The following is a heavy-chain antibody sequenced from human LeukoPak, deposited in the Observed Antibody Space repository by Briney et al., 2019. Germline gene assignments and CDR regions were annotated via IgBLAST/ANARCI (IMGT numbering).Heavy chain of an antibody. D-gene: IGHD1-7*01. J-gene: IGHJ5*02. Sequence: SVKVSCKASGGTTSAIGWVRQAPGQGLEWMGGILPSVGTAHSSQKFQGRVTITADKSTSTAYMELSSLTSEDTAVYYCARVMGNWNYLNWFDPWGQGTLVTVSS. V-gene: IGHV1-69*06. CDR3: ARVMGNWNYLNWFDP. CDR1: GGTTSA. CDR2: ILPSVGTA.